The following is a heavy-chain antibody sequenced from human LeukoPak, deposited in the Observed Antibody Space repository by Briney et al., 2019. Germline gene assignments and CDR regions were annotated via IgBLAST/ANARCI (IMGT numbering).Heavy chain of an antibody. V-gene: IGHV1-18*01. CDR1: GYTFTSYG. Sequence: GASVKVSCKASGYTFTSYGISWVRQAPGQGLEWMGWISAYNGNTNYAQKLQGRVTMTTDTSTSTAYMELRSLRSDDTAVYYCARDHGEATIISTSDAFDIWGQGTMVTVSS. J-gene: IGHJ3*02. CDR3: ARDHGEATIISTSDAFDI. D-gene: IGHD5-12*01. CDR2: ISAYNGNT.